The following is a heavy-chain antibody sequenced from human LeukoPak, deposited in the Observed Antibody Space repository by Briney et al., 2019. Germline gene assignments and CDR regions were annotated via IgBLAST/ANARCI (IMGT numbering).Heavy chain of an antibody. CDR2: ISAYNGNT. D-gene: IGHD5-12*01. CDR3: ARDHPRRGYSGYDYGY. Sequence: GASVKVSCKASGYTFTSYGVSLVRQALGQGLEWMGWISAYNGNTNYAQKLQGRVTMTTDTSTSTAYMELRSLRSDDTAVYYCARDHPRRGYSGYDYGYWGQGTLVTVSS. J-gene: IGHJ4*02. V-gene: IGHV1-18*01. CDR1: GYTFTSYG.